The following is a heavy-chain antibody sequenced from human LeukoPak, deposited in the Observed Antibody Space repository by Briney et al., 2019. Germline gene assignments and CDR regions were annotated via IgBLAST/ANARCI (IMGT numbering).Heavy chain of an antibody. J-gene: IGHJ3*02. CDR1: GFTFRNHV. CDR2: ILGDGSAS. V-gene: IGHV3-23*01. D-gene: IGHD2-8*01. Sequence: GGSLRLSCTASGFTFRNHVMAWVRQTPGKGLEWVSSILGDGSASFYSDSVKGRFTVSRDNSMDTLYLHMERLRAEDTAVYYCARKVIVLMVYAHDAFDIWGQGTMVTVSS. CDR3: ARKVIVLMVYAHDAFDI.